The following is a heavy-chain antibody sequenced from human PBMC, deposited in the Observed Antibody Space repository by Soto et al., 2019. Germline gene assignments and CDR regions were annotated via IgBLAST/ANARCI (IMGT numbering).Heavy chain of an antibody. J-gene: IGHJ4*02. CDR2: IYYHGST. CDR3: AGHPQRVTLAAN. V-gene: IGHV4-39*01. CDR1: GGSVSSSSYY. Sequence: QLQLQESGPGLVEPSETLSLTCTVSGGSVSSSSYYWGWIGQPLGKGLEWIGSIYYHGSTYYNQSLKRRVTTSINNSTNQSALKLSCVTAADTAVYYCAGHPQRVTLAANWGQGTLVTVSS. D-gene: IGHD5-18*01.